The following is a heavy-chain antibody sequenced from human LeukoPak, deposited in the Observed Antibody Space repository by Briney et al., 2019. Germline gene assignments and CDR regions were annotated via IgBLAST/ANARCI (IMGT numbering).Heavy chain of an antibody. Sequence: GGSLRLSCAASGFTFSSYEMNWVRQAPGKGLEWVSFISSSGSTIYYADSVKGRFTISRDNAKNSLYLQMNSLRAEDTAVYYCARYNWNLDYWGQGTLVTVSS. CDR1: GFTFSSYE. V-gene: IGHV3-48*03. CDR2: ISSSGSTI. D-gene: IGHD1-20*01. J-gene: IGHJ4*02. CDR3: ARYNWNLDY.